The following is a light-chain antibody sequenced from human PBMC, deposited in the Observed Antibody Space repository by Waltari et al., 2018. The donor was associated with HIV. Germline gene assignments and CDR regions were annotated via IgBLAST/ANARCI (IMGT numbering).Light chain of an antibody. CDR2: DAS. CDR3: QQYDNLPIT. CDR1: QDISNY. J-gene: IGKJ5*01. V-gene: IGKV1-33*01. Sequence: DIQMTQSPSSLSASVGDRVTITCQASQDISNYLNWYQQKPGKAPKLLIYDASNLERGVPSRFSGSGSGIDFTFTISSLQPEDIATYYCQQYDNLPITFGQGTRLEIK.